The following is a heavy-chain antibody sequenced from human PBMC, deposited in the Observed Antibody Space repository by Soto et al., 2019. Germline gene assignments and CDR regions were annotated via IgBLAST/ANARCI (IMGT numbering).Heavy chain of an antibody. CDR1: GFTFSSYS. CDR2: ISSSSSYI. J-gene: IGHJ6*02. CDR3: AREIDDYYDSSGYIEYYYYGMDL. D-gene: IGHD3-22*01. V-gene: IGHV3-21*01. Sequence: GGSLRLSCAASGFTFSSYSMNWVRQAPGKGLEWVSSISSSSSYIYYADSVKGQFTISRDNAKNSLYLQMNSLRAEDTAVYYCAREIDDYYDSSGYIEYYYYGMDLWGPGTTVTVSS.